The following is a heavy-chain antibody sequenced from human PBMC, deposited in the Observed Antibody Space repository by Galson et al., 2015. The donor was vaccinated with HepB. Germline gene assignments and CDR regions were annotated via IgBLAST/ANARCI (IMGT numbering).Heavy chain of an antibody. V-gene: IGHV3-53*01. CDR1: GFTVSSNY. J-gene: IGHJ4*02. Sequence: SLRLSCAASGFTVSSNYMSWVRQAPGKGLEWVSVIYSGGSTYYADSVKGRFTISRDNSENTLYLQMNSLRAEDTAVYYCASSKGDFWSGYYTGYYFDYWGQGTLVTVSS. D-gene: IGHD3-3*01. CDR2: IYSGGST. CDR3: ASSKGDFWSGYYTGYYFDY.